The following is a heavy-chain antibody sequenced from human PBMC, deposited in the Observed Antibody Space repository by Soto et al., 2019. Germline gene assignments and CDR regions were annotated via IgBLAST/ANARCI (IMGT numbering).Heavy chain of an antibody. CDR1: GTSIRSGDYY. Sequence: QLQLQESGPGLVKPSETLSLTCSVSGTSIRSGDYYWGWIRQPPGKGLEWIGSINYSGRAYQNPSLKSRVTMSIATTLNKSSLKPTSVTASDTAMYFCARLSGGRSVYFDPWGQGMLVTVSS. CDR3: ARLSGGRSVYFDP. D-gene: IGHD2-8*02. J-gene: IGHJ5*02. V-gene: IGHV4-39*01. CDR2: INYSGRA.